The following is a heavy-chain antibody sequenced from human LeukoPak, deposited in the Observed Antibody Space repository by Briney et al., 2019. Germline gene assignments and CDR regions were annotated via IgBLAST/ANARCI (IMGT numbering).Heavy chain of an antibody. J-gene: IGHJ4*02. CDR3: ARDLSSSISCYSY. D-gene: IGHD2-2*01. V-gene: IGHV3-21*01. Sequence: PGGSLRLSCAASGFTFSSYSMNWVRQAPGKGLEWVSSISSSSSYIYYADSVKGRFTISRDNAKNSLYLQMNSLRAEDTAVYYCARDLSSSISCYSYWGQGTLVTVSS. CDR1: GFTFSSYS. CDR2: ISSSSSYI.